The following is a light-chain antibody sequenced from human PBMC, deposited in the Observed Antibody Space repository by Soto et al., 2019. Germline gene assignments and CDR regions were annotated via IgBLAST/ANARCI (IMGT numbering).Light chain of an antibody. CDR3: QHFKSFPIT. Sequence: AIQLTQSPSSLSASVGDRVTITCRASQGISTLLAWYQQKPGKAPKVLIYESSLLQSGVPSRFSGSGSGTHFTLTISSLQPEDFATYYCQHFKSFPITFGQGTRLEIK. CDR2: ESS. J-gene: IGKJ5*01. CDR1: QGISTL. V-gene: IGKV1-13*02.